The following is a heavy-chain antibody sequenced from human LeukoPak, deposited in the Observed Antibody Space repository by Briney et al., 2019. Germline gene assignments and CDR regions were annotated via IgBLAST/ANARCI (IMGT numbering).Heavy chain of an antibody. CDR1: GFSISSGYY. V-gene: IGHV4-38-2*02. CDR2: IYRSGST. CDR3: ARANYGGFDY. J-gene: IGHJ4*02. D-gene: IGHD5-24*01. Sequence: SETLSLTCIVSGFSISSGYYWGWMRQPPGKGLEWIGNIYRSGSTYYNPSLKRRVTISVDTSKNQFSLRLASVTAADTAVYYCARANYGGFDYWGQGTLVPVSS.